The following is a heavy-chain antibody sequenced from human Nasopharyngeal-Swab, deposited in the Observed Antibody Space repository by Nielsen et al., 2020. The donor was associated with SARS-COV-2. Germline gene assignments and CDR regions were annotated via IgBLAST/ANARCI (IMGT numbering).Heavy chain of an antibody. V-gene: IGHV1-69*13. CDR3: ASPPADADYASAVDI. CDR1: GGTFSSYA. D-gene: IGHD4-17*01. Sequence: SVKVSCKASGGTFSSYAISWVRQAPGQGLEWMGGIIPIFGTANYAQKFQGRVTITADESTSTAYMELSSLRSEDTAVYYCASPPADADYASAVDIWGQGTMVTVSS. CDR2: IIPIFGTA. J-gene: IGHJ3*02.